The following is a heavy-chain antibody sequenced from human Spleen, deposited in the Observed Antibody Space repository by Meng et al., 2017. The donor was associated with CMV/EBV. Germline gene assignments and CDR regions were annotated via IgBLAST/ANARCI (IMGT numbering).Heavy chain of an antibody. CDR2: IYPGDSDT. CDR3: ARSYEHYCSSTNCALFDY. CDR1: GYKFTNNW. D-gene: IGHD2-2*01. Sequence: KVSCKGSGYKFTNNWIGWVRQMPGKGLEWMGNIYPGDSDTRYSPSFQGQVTISADKSINTAYLQWNSLKASDTAMYYCARSYEHYCSSTNCALFDYWGQGTLVTVSS. V-gene: IGHV5-51*01. J-gene: IGHJ4*02.